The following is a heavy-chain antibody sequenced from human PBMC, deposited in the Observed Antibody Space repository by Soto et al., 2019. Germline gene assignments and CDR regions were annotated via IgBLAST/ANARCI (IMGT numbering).Heavy chain of an antibody. Sequence: GESLKISCKGSGYSFTSYWIGGVRQMPGKGLEWMGIIYPGDSDTRYSPSFQGQVTISADKSISTAYLQWSSLKASDTAMYYCASFRLGYCSGGSCYGFDYWGQGTLVTVSS. V-gene: IGHV5-51*01. J-gene: IGHJ4*02. CDR2: IYPGDSDT. CDR1: GYSFTSYW. D-gene: IGHD2-15*01. CDR3: ASFRLGYCSGGSCYGFDY.